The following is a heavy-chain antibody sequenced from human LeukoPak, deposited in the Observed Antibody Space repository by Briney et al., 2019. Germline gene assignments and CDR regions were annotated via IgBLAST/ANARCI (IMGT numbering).Heavy chain of an antibody. D-gene: IGHD2-15*01. CDR3: ARHGKVVVAAMGGYYYYYYYMDV. J-gene: IGHJ6*03. V-gene: IGHV3-48*03. Sequence: GGSLRLSCAASGFTFSSYEMNWVRQAPGKGLEWVSYISSSGSTIYYADSVKGRFTISRDNAKSSLYLQMNSLRAEDTAVYYCARHGKVVVAAMGGYYYYYYYMDVWGKGTTVTISS. CDR1: GFTFSSYE. CDR2: ISSSGSTI.